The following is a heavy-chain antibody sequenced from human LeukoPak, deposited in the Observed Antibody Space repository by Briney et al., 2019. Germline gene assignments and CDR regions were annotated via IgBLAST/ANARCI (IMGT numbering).Heavy chain of an antibody. CDR1: GYTFTSYA. Sequence: ASVKVSCKASGYTFTSYAMNWVRQAPGQGLEWMGRINTNTGNPTYAQGFTGRLVFSLDTSVSTAYLQISSLKAEDTAVYYCARGLSQRETVTFAFDIWGQGTMVTVSS. CDR3: ARGLSQRETVTFAFDI. D-gene: IGHD4-17*01. V-gene: IGHV7-4-1*02. CDR2: INTNTGNP. J-gene: IGHJ3*02.